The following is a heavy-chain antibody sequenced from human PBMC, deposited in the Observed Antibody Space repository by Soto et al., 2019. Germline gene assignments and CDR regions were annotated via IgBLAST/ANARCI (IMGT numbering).Heavy chain of an antibody. Sequence: PSETLSLTCAANGGAFNGYYWTWIRQPPGKGLEWIGEINHSGTVDYNPSLKSRVTISIDTSKKQFSLTLTSVTAADTAVYYCARAGAALVRGSIRGFDHWGQGTLVTVSS. CDR2: INHSGTV. J-gene: IGHJ4*02. V-gene: IGHV4-34*01. CDR1: GGAFNGYY. D-gene: IGHD3-10*01. CDR3: ARAGAALVRGSIRGFDH.